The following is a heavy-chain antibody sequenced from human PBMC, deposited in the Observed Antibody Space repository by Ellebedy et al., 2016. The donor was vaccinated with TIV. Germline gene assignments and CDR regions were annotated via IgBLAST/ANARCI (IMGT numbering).Heavy chain of an antibody. D-gene: IGHD2-15*01. CDR1: GFSFSTYG. Sequence: GESLKISCAASGFSFSTYGMSWVRQAPGKGLEWVSIISGSGVITHYADSVKGRFTISRDNSQNTLFLQMNRLRAEDTAIYYCAKHDYCSVTACPPDYWGQGTLVPVSS. CDR3: AKHDYCSVTACPPDY. CDR2: ISGSGVIT. V-gene: IGHV3-23*01. J-gene: IGHJ4*02.